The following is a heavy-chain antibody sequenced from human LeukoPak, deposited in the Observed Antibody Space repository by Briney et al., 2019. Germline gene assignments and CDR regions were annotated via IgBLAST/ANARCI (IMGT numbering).Heavy chain of an antibody. CDR1: GFTFSSYA. D-gene: IGHD3-10*01. CDR3: ARWFGEPPNFDY. J-gene: IGHJ4*02. CDR2: ISGGGGDI. V-gene: IGHV3-23*01. Sequence: PGGSLRLSCAASGFTFSSYAVSWVRQASGKGLEWVSSISGGGGDIFNADSVRGRFSISRDNSKNRVFLQLNSLRAEDTAMYYCARWFGEPPNFDYWGQGTLVTVSS.